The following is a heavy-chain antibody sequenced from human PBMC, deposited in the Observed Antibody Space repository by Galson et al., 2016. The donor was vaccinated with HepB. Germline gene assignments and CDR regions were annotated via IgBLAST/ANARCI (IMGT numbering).Heavy chain of an antibody. J-gene: IGHJ6*02. CDR2: GSNK. D-gene: IGHD6-19*01. Sequence: SLRLSCAASGFTFSSYPMHWVRQAPGKGLEWVADGSNKYYADSVKGRFTIPRDNSKNTLYLQMNSLRAEDTAVYYCTRVLIVYSSWSRNNYYYYGMDVWGQGTTVTVSS. V-gene: IGHV3-30-3*01. CDR1: GFTFSSYP. CDR3: TRVLIVYSSWSRNNYYYYGMDV.